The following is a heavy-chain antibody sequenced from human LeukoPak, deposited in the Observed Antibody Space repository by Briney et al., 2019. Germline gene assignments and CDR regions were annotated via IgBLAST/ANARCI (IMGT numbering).Heavy chain of an antibody. V-gene: IGHV3-74*01. CDR1: GFPFSTYW. CDR3: ARGVSHFDSSGYDH. CDR2: INREGSST. J-gene: IGHJ4*02. D-gene: IGHD3-22*01. Sequence: PGGSLRLSCAASGFPFSTYWMHWVPQAPGKGLVWVSRINREGSSTSYADSVKGRFTISRDNAKNTRYLQMTRLSAEDTAVYYRARGVSHFDSSGYDHWGQGTLVTVSS.